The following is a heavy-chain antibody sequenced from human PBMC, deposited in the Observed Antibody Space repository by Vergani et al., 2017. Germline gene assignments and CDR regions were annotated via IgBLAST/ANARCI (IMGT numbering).Heavy chain of an antibody. CDR2: ISWNSGSI. V-gene: IGHV3-9*01. Sequence: EVQVVETGGGLVQPGGSLRLSCAASGFTFDDYAMHWVRQAPGKGLEGVSGISWNSGSIGYADSVKGRFTISRDNAKNSLYLQMNSLRAEDTALYYCAKDHYDFWSGYPNLSPFDLWGRGTLVTVSS. CDR3: AKDHYDFWSGYPNLSPFDL. CDR1: GFTFDDYA. J-gene: IGHJ2*01. D-gene: IGHD3-3*01.